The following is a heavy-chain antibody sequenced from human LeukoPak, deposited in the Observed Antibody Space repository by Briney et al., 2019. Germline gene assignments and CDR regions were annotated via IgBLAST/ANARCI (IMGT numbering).Heavy chain of an antibody. J-gene: IGHJ3*01. Sequence: PGGSLRLSCAASGFTSSDYYMSWIRQAPGKGLEWVSYISSSGSTIYYADSVKGRFTISRDNAKNSLYLQMNSLRAEDTALYYCARESTVGPIQTDAFDFWGQGTMVTVSS. D-gene: IGHD1-26*01. CDR2: ISSSGSTI. CDR1: GFTSSDYY. CDR3: ARESTVGPIQTDAFDF. V-gene: IGHV3-11*04.